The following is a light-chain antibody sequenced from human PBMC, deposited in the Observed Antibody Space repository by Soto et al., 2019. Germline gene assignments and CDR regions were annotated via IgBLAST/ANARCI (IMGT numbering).Light chain of an antibody. CDR1: SSDVCGYNY. Sequence: QSSLSQPRSVSGSPVQSVTISCTGTSSDVCGYNYFSWYQEQPGKSPKLMIYDVSKRPSGFPDRFSGSKSGNTASLTISGLKAEDGADYYCCSYAGXYSYVFGNGTKVT. V-gene: IGLV2-11*01. CDR3: CSYAGXYSYV. J-gene: IGLJ1*01. CDR2: DVS.